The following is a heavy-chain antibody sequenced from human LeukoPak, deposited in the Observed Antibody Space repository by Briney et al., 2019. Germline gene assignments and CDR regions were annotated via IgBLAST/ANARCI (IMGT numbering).Heavy chain of an antibody. Sequence: ASVKVSCKASGGTFSSYAISWVRQAPGQGLEWMGRIIPIFGTANYAQKFQGRVTITTDESTSTAYMELSSLRSEDTAVYYCARVERITIFGVVSYYFDYWGQGTLVTVSS. D-gene: IGHD3-3*01. CDR2: IIPIFGTA. J-gene: IGHJ4*02. CDR3: ARVERITIFGVVSYYFDY. CDR1: GGTFSSYA. V-gene: IGHV1-69*05.